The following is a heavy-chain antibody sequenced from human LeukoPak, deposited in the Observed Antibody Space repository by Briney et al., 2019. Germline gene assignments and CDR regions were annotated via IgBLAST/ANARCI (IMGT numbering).Heavy chain of an antibody. D-gene: IGHD3-10*01. V-gene: IGHV4-4*09. J-gene: IGHJ6*03. CDR1: GGSISYYY. Sequence: SETLSLTCTVSGGSISYYYCNWIRQPPGKGLEWIGYIYTTGSTNYNPSLKSRVTISLDTSKNQFSLKLSSVTAADTAVYYCARSVRTYGSGSYFEDYYYMDVWGKGTTVTVSS. CDR3: ARSVRTYGSGSYFEDYYYMDV. CDR2: IYTTGST.